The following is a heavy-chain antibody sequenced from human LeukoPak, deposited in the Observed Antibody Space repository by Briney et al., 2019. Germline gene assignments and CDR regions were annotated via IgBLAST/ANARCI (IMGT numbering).Heavy chain of an antibody. V-gene: IGHV3-11*01. CDR2: ISSSGGTI. CDR1: GFTFSDYY. D-gene: IGHD4-17*01. J-gene: IGHJ6*03. CDR3: ARDSGDYGSYYYYYYMDV. Sequence: GGSLRLSCAASGFTFSDYYMSWIRQAPGKGLEWVSYISSSGGTIYYADSVKGRFTISRDNAKNSLYLQMNSLRAEDTAVYYCARDSGDYGSYYYYYYMDVWGKGTTVTVSS.